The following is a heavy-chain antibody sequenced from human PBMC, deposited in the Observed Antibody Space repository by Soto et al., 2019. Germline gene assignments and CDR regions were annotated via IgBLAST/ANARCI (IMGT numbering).Heavy chain of an antibody. Sequence: SYAMSWVRQAPGKGLEWVSAISGSGGSTYYADSVKGRFTISRDNSKNTLYLQMNSLRAEDTAVYYCAKWSYYDSSGYYYVVTWYFDYWGQGTLVTVSS. CDR3: AKWSYYDSSGYYYVVTWYFDY. CDR2: ISGSGGST. D-gene: IGHD3-22*01. J-gene: IGHJ4*02. V-gene: IGHV3-23*01. CDR1: SYA.